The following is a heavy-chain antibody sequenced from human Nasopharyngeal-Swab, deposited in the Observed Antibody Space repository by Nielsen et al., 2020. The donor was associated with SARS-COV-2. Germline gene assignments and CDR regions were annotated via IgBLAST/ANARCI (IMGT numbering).Heavy chain of an antibody. J-gene: IGHJ6*02. CDR2: INSDGSST. Sequence: ESLKISCAASGFTFSSYWMHWVRQAPGKGLVWVSRINSDGSSTSYADSVKGRFTISRDNAKNTLYLQMNSLRAEDTAVYYCARDNYDILTGYYYYYYGMDVWGQGTTVTVSS. CDR1: GFTFSSYW. V-gene: IGHV3-74*01. CDR3: ARDNYDILTGYYYYYYGMDV. D-gene: IGHD3-9*01.